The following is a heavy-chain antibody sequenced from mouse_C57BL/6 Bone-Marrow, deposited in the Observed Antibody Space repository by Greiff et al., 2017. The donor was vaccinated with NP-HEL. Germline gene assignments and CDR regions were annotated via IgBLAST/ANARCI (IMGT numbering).Heavy chain of an antibody. D-gene: IGHD6-1*01. CDR3: ARGQLRYFDV. CDR1: GFTFSDYG. CDR2: ISSGSSTI. Sequence: EVHLVESGGGLVKPGGSLKLSCAASGFTFSDYGMHWVRQAPEKGLEWVAYISSGSSTIYYADTVKGRFTISRDNAKNTLFLQMTSLRSEDTAMYYCARGQLRYFDVWGTGTTVTVSS. V-gene: IGHV5-17*01. J-gene: IGHJ1*03.